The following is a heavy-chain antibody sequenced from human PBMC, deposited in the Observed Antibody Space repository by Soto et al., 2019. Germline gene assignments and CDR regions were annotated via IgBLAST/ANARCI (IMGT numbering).Heavy chain of an antibody. Sequence: GGSLRLSCAASGFTFSSYAMTWVRQAPGKGLEWVSGISGSGGSTYYADSVKGRFTISRDNSKNTLYLQMNSLRAEDTAVYYCAKTHVTYFYDSSGYYYSDYWGQGALVTVSS. D-gene: IGHD3-22*01. V-gene: IGHV3-23*01. CDR2: ISGSGGST. J-gene: IGHJ4*02. CDR1: GFTFSSYA. CDR3: AKTHVTYFYDSSGYYYSDY.